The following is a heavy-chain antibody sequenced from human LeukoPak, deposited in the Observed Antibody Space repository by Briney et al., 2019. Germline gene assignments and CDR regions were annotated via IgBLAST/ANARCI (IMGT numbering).Heavy chain of an antibody. V-gene: IGHV2-5*02. J-gene: IGHJ4*02. D-gene: IGHD6-13*01. Sequence: ESGPTLVKPIQTLTLTCTFSGFSLSTSGVGVGWIRQPPGKALEWLALIYWDDDKRYSPSLKGRLTITKDTSKNQVVLTMTNMDPVDTAIYYCAHRHSGIYFDYWGQGTLVTVSS. CDR2: IYWDDDK. CDR3: AHRHSGIYFDY. CDR1: GFSLSTSGVG.